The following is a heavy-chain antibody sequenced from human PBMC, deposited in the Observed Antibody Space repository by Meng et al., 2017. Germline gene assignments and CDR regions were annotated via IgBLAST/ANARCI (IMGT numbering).Heavy chain of an antibody. CDR1: GFTFSSYA. V-gene: IGHV3-30*01. CDR3: ASMGY. CDR2: ISYDGSNK. J-gene: IGHJ4*02. D-gene: IGHD3-10*01. Sequence: QVQLVESGGGWVQPGRSLRLSCAASGFTFSSYAMHWVRQAPGKGLEWVAVISYDGSNKYYADSVKGRFTISRDNSKNTLYLQMNSLRAEDTAVYYCASMGYWGQGTLVTVSS.